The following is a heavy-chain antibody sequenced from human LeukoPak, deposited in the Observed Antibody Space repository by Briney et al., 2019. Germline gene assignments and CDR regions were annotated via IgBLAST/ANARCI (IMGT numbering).Heavy chain of an antibody. D-gene: IGHD5-18*01. Sequence: ASVKVSCKASGYTFTSHDINWVRQATGQGLEWMGWMNYNSGNTGYAQKFQGRVIMTRNISISTAYMELSSLRSEDSAVYYCARGRGSKAAMVRYWGQGTLVTVSS. J-gene: IGHJ4*02. V-gene: IGHV1-8*02. CDR1: GYTFTSHD. CDR3: ARGRGSKAAMVRY. CDR2: MNYNSGNT.